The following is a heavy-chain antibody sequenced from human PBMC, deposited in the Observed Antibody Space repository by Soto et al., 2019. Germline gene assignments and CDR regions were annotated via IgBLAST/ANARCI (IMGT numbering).Heavy chain of an antibody. D-gene: IGHD3-22*01. CDR1: GFTFSSYW. Sequence: EVQLVESGGGLVQPGGSLRLSCAASGFTFSSYWMSWVRQAPGKGLEWVANIKQDGSEKYYVDSVKGRFTISRDNAKNSLYLQMNSLRAEDTAVYYCASLAVVTMIVVPKGQWRQGTLVTVSS. V-gene: IGHV3-7*03. CDR2: IKQDGSEK. CDR3: ASLAVVTMIVVPKGQ. J-gene: IGHJ4*02.